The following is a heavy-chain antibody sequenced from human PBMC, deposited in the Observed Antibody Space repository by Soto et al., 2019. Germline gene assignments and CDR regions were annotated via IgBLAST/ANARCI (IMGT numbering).Heavy chain of an antibody. CDR2: IYYSGST. J-gene: IGHJ6*03. D-gene: IGHD6-19*01. CDR3: AREIRSGWDLYYYYYYMDV. CDR1: GGSISSGGYY. V-gene: IGHV4-31*03. Sequence: SETLSLTCTVSGGSISSGGYYWSWIRQHPGKGLEWIGYIYYSGSTYYNPSLKSRVTISVDTSKNQFSLKLSSVTAADTAVYYCAREIRSGWDLYYYYYYMDVWGKGTTVTVSS.